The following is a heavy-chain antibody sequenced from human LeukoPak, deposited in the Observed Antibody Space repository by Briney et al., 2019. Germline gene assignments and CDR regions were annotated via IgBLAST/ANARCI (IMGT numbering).Heavy chain of an antibody. V-gene: IGHV1-2*02. J-gene: IGHJ5*02. CDR3: ARDVGGIRRFDP. CDR2: IDPNSGGT. Sequence: ASVKVSCKASGYTFTDYYLHWVRQAPGQALEWMGWIDPNSGGTHYVQKFQGTDTMTRDTSISTVYMELRRLSSDDTAVYYCARDVGGIRRFDPWGQGTLVTVSS. D-gene: IGHD2-15*01. CDR1: GYTFTDYY.